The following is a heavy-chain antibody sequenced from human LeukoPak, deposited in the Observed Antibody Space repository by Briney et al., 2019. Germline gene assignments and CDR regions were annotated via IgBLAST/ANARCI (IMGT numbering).Heavy chain of an antibody. CDR1: GYTFTSYD. J-gene: IGHJ6*03. CDR2: MNPNSGNT. Sequence: ASVKVSCKASGYTFTSYDINWVRQATGQGLEWMGWMNPNSGNTGYAQKFQGRVTMTRNTSISTAYMELSSLRSEDTAVYYCARGRLYYDILTGYIDTGYYYYMDVWGQGTLVTVSS. CDR3: ARGRLYYDILTGYIDTGYYYYMDV. V-gene: IGHV1-8*01. D-gene: IGHD3-9*01.